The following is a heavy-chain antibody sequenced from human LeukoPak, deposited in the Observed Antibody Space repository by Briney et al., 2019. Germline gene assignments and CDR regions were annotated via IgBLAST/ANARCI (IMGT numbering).Heavy chain of an antibody. J-gene: IGHJ4*02. V-gene: IGHV4-4*07. CDR2: IYTSGST. CDR3: ARDCSSTSCYFDY. D-gene: IGHD2-2*01. Sequence: GSLRLSCAASGFTFSSYGMSWIRQPAGKGLEWIGRIYTSGSTNYNPSLKSRVTISVDTSKNQFSLKLSSVTAADTAVYYCARDCSSTSCYFDYWGQGTLVTVSS. CDR1: GFTFSSYG.